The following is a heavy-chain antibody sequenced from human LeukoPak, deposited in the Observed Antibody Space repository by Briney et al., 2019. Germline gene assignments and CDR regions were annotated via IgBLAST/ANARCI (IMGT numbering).Heavy chain of an antibody. CDR3: AREDSSSWYGSGFYYGMDV. J-gene: IGHJ6*02. V-gene: IGHV4-59*06. D-gene: IGHD6-13*01. Sequence: SETLSLTCTVSGGSISSYCWSWIRQHPGKGLEWIGYIYYSGSTYYNPSLKSRVTISVDTSKNQFSLKLSSVTAADTAVYYCAREDSSSWYGSGFYYGMDVWGQGTTVTVSS. CDR1: GGSISSYC. CDR2: IYYSGST.